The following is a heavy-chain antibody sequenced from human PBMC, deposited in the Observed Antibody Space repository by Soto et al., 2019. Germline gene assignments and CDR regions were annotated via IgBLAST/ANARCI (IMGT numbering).Heavy chain of an antibody. CDR2: SYDSWST. D-gene: IGHD7-27*01. J-gene: IGHJ4*02. V-gene: IGHV4-30-4*02. CDR3: ARTADGKLGSGYYLEY. Sequence: PSDSLALGCTVSGGCVRSEENSWTLIGQTPGKGLEWIGQSYDSWSTYSNPSLKVRVNISVDTSKDRFSLMLCSVTDTEQAFYYCARTADGKLGSGYYLEYWGQGALVTVSS. CDR1: GGCVRSEENS.